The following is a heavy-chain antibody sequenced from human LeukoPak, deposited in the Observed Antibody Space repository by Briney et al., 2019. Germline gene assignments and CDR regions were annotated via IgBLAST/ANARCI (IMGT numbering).Heavy chain of an antibody. CDR3: ARGAVSDYYYYMDV. Sequence: PSETLFLTCTISGGSISTYSWAWIRQTAGEGLEWIGRIYSSGTTNYNPSLKSRVSMSLDTSKNQFSLKVNSVTAADTAVYYCARGAVSDYYYYMDVWGKGTTVTVSS. V-gene: IGHV4-4*07. J-gene: IGHJ6*03. CDR2: IYSSGTT. CDR1: GGSISTYS. D-gene: IGHD3-16*01.